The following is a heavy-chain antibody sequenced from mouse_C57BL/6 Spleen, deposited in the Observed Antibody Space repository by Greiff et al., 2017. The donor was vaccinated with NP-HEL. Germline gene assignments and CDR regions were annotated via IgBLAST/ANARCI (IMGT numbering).Heavy chain of an antibody. Sequence: VKLMESGPELVKPGASVKISCKASGYSFTSYYIHWVKQRPGQGLEWIGWIYPGSGNTKYNEKFKGKATLTADTSSSTAYMQLSSLTSEDSAVYYCAREGYYGSSYDYFDYWGQGTTLTVSS. CDR1: GYSFTSYY. J-gene: IGHJ2*01. D-gene: IGHD1-1*01. V-gene: IGHV1-66*01. CDR3: AREGYYGSSYDYFDY. CDR2: IYPGSGNT.